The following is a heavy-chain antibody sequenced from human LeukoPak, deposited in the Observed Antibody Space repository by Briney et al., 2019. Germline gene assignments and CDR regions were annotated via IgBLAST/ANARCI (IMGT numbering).Heavy chain of an antibody. D-gene: IGHD6-13*01. CDR1: GFTFSSYG. CDR3: ARGGVSSSWGLDY. CDR2: ISYDGSNK. V-gene: IGHV3-30*01. Sequence: PGGSLRLSCAASGFTFSSYGLHWVRQAPGKGLEWVAVISYDGSNKKYADSVRGRFTISRDNSKNTLYLQMNSLRADDTAVYYCARGGVSSSWGLDYWGQGTLVTVSS. J-gene: IGHJ4*02.